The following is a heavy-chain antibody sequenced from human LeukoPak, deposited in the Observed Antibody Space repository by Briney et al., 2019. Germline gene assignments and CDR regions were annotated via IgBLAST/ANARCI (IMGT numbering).Heavy chain of an antibody. D-gene: IGHD3-22*01. CDR3: ARDRAEDDSSGYIHRDFDF. CDR2: ISSSGGNI. CDR1: GFTFSDYF. J-gene: IGHJ4*02. Sequence: GGSLRLSCAASGFTFSDYFMNWTRQAPGKGLEWIAYISSSGGNIKYADSVQGRFTISRDNAKKSLYLQMNGLRAEDTAVYYCARDRAEDDSSGYIHRDFDFWGQGTLVIVSS. V-gene: IGHV3-11*04.